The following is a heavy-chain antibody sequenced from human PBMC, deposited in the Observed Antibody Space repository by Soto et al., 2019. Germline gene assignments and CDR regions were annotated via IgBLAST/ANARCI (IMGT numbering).Heavy chain of an antibody. J-gene: IGHJ6*02. CDR3: ARDDILTGYSYGMDV. V-gene: IGHV4-59*01. CDR1: GGSISSYY. D-gene: IGHD3-9*01. Sequence: QVQLQESGPGLVKPSETLSLTCTVSGGSISSYYWSWIRQPPGKGLEWIGYIYYSGSTNYNPSLTRRLTISVHTSKNQFSLKLSSVTAADTAVYYCARDDILTGYSYGMDVWGQGTTVTVSS. CDR2: IYYSGST.